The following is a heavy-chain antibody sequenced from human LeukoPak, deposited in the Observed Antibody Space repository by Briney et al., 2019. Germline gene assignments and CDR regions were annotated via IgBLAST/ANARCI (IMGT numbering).Heavy chain of an antibody. Sequence: GESLKISCQASGYFFTNYWIGWVRQMPGKGLEWMGIINPSDSDTRYSPSFQGQVTISADKSISTVYLQWSSLKASDTAKYYCAKGYSRVDYWGQGTLVTVSS. CDR2: INPSDSDT. D-gene: IGHD5-12*01. CDR1: GYFFTNYW. CDR3: AKGYSRVDY. V-gene: IGHV5-51*01. J-gene: IGHJ4*02.